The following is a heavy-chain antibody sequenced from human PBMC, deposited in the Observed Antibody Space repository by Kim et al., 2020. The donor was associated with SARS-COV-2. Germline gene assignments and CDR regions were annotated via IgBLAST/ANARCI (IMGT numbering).Heavy chain of an antibody. CDR2: A. Sequence: ATYTQKYQGRVTMTRDTSSRTVYMELSSLRYEDTAVYYCARGYGGSGYYYDWGQGTMVTVSS. D-gene: IGHD3-22*01. V-gene: IGHV1-46*01. J-gene: IGHJ3*01. CDR3: ARGYGGSGYYYD.